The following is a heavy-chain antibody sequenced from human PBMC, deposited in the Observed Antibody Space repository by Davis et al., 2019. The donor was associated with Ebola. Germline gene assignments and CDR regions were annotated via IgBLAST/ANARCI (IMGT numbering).Heavy chain of an antibody. D-gene: IGHD1-26*01. Sequence: GESLKISCAASGFTFSTYAMNWVRQAPGKGLECVSAIRSDGINTYYADSVKGRFTISRDNSKNILYLQMSSLRAEDTAVYYCVKGIVGTAKVYWGQGTLVTVSS. CDR3: VKGIVGTAKVY. V-gene: IGHV3-64D*08. CDR1: GFTFSTYA. J-gene: IGHJ4*02. CDR2: IRSDGINT.